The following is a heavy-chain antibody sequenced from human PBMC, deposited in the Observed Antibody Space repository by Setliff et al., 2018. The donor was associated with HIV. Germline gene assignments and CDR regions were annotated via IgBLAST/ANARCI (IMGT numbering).Heavy chain of an antibody. CDR1: GFTFSSYN. D-gene: IGHD1-1*01. CDR3: ARARGTNWPFDY. CDR2: ITSSSGYM. V-gene: IGHV3-21*01. J-gene: IGHJ4*02. Sequence: GSLRLSCAASGFTFSSYNMNWVRQAPGKGLEWVSSITSSSGYMYYADSVKGRFTISRDNAKNTLYLQMNSLRAEDTAVYYCARARGTNWPFDYWGQGTLVTVSS.